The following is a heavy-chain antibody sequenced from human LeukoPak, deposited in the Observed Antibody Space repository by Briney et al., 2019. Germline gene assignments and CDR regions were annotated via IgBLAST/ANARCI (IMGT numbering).Heavy chain of an antibody. D-gene: IGHD6-19*01. CDR1: GYTFTGYY. V-gene: IGHV1-2*04. CDR3: ARTVAGKGPHDYYYGMDV. J-gene: IGHJ6*02. CDR2: INPNSGGT. Sequence: ASVKVSCKASGYTFTGYYMHWVRQAPGQGLEWMGWINPNSGGTNYAQKFQGWVTMTRDTSISTAYMELSRLRSDDTAVYYCARTVAGKGPHDYYYGMDVWGQGTTVTVSS.